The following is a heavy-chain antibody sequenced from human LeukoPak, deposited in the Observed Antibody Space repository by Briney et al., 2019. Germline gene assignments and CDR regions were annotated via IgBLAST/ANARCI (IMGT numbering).Heavy chain of an antibody. CDR3: ARSLLWFGRPHDY. CDR2: INHSGST. CDR1: GGSFSGYY. J-gene: IGHJ4*02. D-gene: IGHD3-10*01. Sequence: SETLSLTCAVYGGSFSGYYWSWIRQPPGKGLEWIGEINHSGSTNYNPSLKSRVTISVDTSKNQFSLKLSSVTAADTAVYYCARSLLWFGRPHDYWGEGTLVTVSS. V-gene: IGHV4-34*01.